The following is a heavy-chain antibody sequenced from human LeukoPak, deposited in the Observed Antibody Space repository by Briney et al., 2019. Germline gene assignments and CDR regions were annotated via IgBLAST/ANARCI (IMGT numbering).Heavy chain of an antibody. CDR1: GFTFDDYA. Sequence: PGGSLRLSCAASGFTFDDYAMHWVRQAPRKGLEWVSGISWNSGSIGYADSVKGRFTISRDNAKNSLYLQMNSLRAEDTALYYCAKGTTAYYYYYGMDVWGQGTTVTVSS. CDR3: AKGTTAYYYYYGMDV. J-gene: IGHJ6*02. CDR2: ISWNSGSI. V-gene: IGHV3-9*01. D-gene: IGHD4-11*01.